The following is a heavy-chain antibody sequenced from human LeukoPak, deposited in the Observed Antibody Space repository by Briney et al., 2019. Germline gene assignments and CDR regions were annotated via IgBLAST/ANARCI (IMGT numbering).Heavy chain of an antibody. Sequence: GGSLRLSCAASGFTFSSYSMSWVRQAPGKGLEWVSSISGSGGRIDYADSVKGRFTISRDNSKNTLSLQMNSLTAEDMAVYYCAKNPRLEGWIYFDSWGQGILVTVSS. D-gene: IGHD1-1*01. CDR2: ISGSGGRI. J-gene: IGHJ4*02. V-gene: IGHV3-23*01. CDR3: AKNPRLEGWIYFDS. CDR1: GFTFSSYS.